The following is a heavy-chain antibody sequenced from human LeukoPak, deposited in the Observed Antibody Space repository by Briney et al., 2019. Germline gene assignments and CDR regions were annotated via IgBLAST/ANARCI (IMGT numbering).Heavy chain of an antibody. J-gene: IGHJ6*03. CDR2: IQYDGSNK. CDR3: AREGVSAGMDV. Sequence: GGSLRLSCAASGFIFRTYGMHWVRQAPGKGLEWVAYIQYDGSNKQYADSVKGRFTISRDNAKNSLYLQMNSLRAEDTAVYYCAREGVSAGMDVWGKGTTVTISS. V-gene: IGHV3-30*02. CDR1: GFIFRTYG.